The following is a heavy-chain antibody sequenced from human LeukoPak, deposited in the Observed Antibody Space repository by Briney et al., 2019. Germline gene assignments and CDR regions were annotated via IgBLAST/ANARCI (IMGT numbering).Heavy chain of an antibody. D-gene: IGHD6-19*01. J-gene: IGHJ4*02. CDR3: ARAGPGSGWYFDY. Sequence: GASVKVSCKASGYDFTSIGITWVRRAPGQGLEWMGWISPYNGNTRYAQKFQGRGAMTTDTSTTTAYMELRGLRFNDTAVYCCARAGPGSGWYFDYWGQGTLVTVSS. V-gene: IGHV1-18*01. CDR2: ISPYNGNT. CDR1: GYDFTSIG.